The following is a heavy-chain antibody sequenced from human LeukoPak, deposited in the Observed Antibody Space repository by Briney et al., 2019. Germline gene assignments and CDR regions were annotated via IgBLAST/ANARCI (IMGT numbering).Heavy chain of an antibody. D-gene: IGHD3-22*01. V-gene: IGHV4-34*01. CDR3: ARLGLYYDSSGYYY. CDR1: GGSFSGYY. CDR2: INHSGST. J-gene: IGHJ4*02. Sequence: SETLSLTCAVYGGSFSGYYWSWIRQPPGKGLEWIGEINHSGSTNYNPSLKSRVTISVDTSKNQFSLKLSSVTAADTAVYYCARLGLYYDSSGYYYWGQGTLVTVSS.